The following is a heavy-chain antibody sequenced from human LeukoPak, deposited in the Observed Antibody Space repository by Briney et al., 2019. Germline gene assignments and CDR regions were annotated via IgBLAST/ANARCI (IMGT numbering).Heavy chain of an antibody. Sequence: SETLSLTCTVSGGSISSYYWSWIRQPPGKGLEWIGYIYYSGSTNYNPSLKSRVTISVDTSKNQFSLKLSSVTAADTAVYYCARQGSGGRAFDIWGQGTMVTVPS. CDR2: IYYSGST. D-gene: IGHD1-26*01. CDR1: GGSISSYY. J-gene: IGHJ3*02. CDR3: ARQGSGGRAFDI. V-gene: IGHV4-59*08.